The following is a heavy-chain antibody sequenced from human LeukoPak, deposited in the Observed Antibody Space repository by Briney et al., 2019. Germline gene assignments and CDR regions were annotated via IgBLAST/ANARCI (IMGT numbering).Heavy chain of an antibody. D-gene: IGHD4-17*01. Sequence: GASVKVSCKASGYTFAGYYMHWVRQAPGQGLEWMGWINPNSGGTNYAQKFQGRVTTTRDTSISTAYMELSRLRSDDTAVYYCAREWYGDPHYWGQGTLVTVSS. CDR3: AREWYGDPHY. V-gene: IGHV1-2*02. J-gene: IGHJ4*02. CDR2: INPNSGGT. CDR1: GYTFAGYY.